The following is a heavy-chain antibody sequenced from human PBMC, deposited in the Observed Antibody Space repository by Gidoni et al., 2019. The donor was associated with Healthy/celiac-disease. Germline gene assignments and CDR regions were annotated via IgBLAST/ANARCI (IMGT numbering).Heavy chain of an antibody. CDR3: AKVMSGGKAYYDFWSGYWDYGMDV. CDR1: GFTFSSYG. Sequence: QVPLVESGGGVVQPGRSLRLSCAASGFTFSSYGMHWVRQAPGKGLEWVAVIAYDGSNKYYADSVKGRFTISRDNSKNTLYLQMNSLRAEDTAVYYCAKVMSGGKAYYDFWSGYWDYGMDVWGQGTTVTVSS. J-gene: IGHJ6*02. D-gene: IGHD3-3*01. V-gene: IGHV3-30*18. CDR2: IAYDGSNK.